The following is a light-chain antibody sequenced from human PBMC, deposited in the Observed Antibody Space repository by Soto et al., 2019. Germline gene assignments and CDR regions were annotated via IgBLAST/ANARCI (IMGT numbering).Light chain of an antibody. Sequence: DSQMTQSPTTLSAVVAERAAITCRASHSIIKWLAWYQQKPGKAPNLLIYEASTLQSGVPSRFSGSGSGTEFTLTISSLKPDDSATYYCQQYNTFLTFGRGTKVDIK. CDR2: EAS. CDR1: HSIIKW. CDR3: QQYNTFLT. J-gene: IGKJ4*01. V-gene: IGKV1-5*03.